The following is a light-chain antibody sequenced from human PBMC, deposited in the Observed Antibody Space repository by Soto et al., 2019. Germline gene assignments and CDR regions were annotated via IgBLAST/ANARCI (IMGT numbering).Light chain of an antibody. CDR3: QQDNNWTPWT. Sequence: EIVMTQSPATLSVSPGERATLSCRASQSVSSNLAWYQQKPGQAPRLLIYGASTRATGIPARFSGSRSGTEFTLTISSLQSEDFAVYYCQQDNNWTPWTFGQGTNLEIK. J-gene: IGKJ2*02. V-gene: IGKV3-15*01. CDR2: GAS. CDR1: QSVSSN.